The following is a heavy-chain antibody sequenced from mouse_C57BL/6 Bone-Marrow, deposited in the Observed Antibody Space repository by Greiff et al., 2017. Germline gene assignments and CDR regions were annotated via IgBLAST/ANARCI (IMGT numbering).Heavy chain of an antibody. J-gene: IGHJ4*01. D-gene: IGHD2-1*01. CDR3: ARDHGNLYAMDY. Sequence: EVKLMESGGGLVQSGRSLRLSCATSGFTFSDFYMEWVRQAPGKGLEWIAASRNKANDYTTEYSASVKGRFIVSRDTSHSILYLQMNALRAEDTAIYYCARDHGNLYAMDYWGQGTSVTVSS. V-gene: IGHV7-1*01. CDR2: SRNKANDYTT. CDR1: GFTFSDFY.